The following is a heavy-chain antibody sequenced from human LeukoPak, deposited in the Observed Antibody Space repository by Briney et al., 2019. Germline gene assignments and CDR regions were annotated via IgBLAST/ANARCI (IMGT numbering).Heavy chain of an antibody. Sequence: SETLSLTCAVYGGSFSGYYWSWIRQPPGKELEWIGEINHSGSTNYNPSLKSRVTISVDTSKNQFSLQLSSMTAADTALYYCARGWQGYYDSSGYYLLDYWGQGTLVTVSS. D-gene: IGHD3-22*01. CDR3: ARGWQGYYDSSGYYLLDY. V-gene: IGHV4-34*01. CDR2: INHSGST. CDR1: GGSFSGYY. J-gene: IGHJ4*02.